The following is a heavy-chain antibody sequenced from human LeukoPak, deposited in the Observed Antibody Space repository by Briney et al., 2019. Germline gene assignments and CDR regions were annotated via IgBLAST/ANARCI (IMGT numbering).Heavy chain of an antibody. CDR1: GGSISSSSYY. J-gene: IGHJ4*02. V-gene: IGHV4-39*02. CDR2: IYYSGNT. CDR3: ARDIVATGRINYFDY. Sequence: SETLSLACTVSGGSISSSSYYWGWIRQPPGKGLEWIGSIYYSGNTYYNPSLKSRVTISVDTSKNQFSLKLSSVTAADTAVYYCARDIVATGRINYFDYWGQGTLVTVSS. D-gene: IGHD5-12*01.